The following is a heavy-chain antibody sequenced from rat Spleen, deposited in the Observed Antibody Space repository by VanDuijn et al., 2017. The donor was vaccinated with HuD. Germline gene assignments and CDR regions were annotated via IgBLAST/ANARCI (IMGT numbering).Heavy chain of an antibody. CDR2: ISYDGSNT. CDR3: ARAGYITIPFDY. Sequence: EVQLVESDGGLVQPGRSLKLSCAASGFTFSDYYMAWVRQAPTKGLEWVATISYDGSNTYYRDSVKGRFTISRDNAKSTLYLQMDSLRSEDTATYYCARAGYITIPFDYWGQGVMVTVSS. D-gene: IGHD1-10*01. CDR1: GFTFSDYY. V-gene: IGHV5-29*01. J-gene: IGHJ2*01.